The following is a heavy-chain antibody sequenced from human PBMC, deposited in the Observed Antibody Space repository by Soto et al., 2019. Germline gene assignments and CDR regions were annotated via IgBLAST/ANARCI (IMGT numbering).Heavy chain of an antibody. V-gene: IGHV1-8*01. CDR1: GYTFARRD. Sequence: ASVKVSCKASGYTFARRDINWVRQAPGQGLEWIGWVNPKSANTGYVQKFQGRVTMMRDSSTTTAYMELRSLTSEDTAMYYCVREGLYGSSQDNTFDIWGQGTMVTVSS. CDR3: VREGLYGSSQDNTFDI. D-gene: IGHD6-13*01. CDR2: VNPKSANT. J-gene: IGHJ3*02.